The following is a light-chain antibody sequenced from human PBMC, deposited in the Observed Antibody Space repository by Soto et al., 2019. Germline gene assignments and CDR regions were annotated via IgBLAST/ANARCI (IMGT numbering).Light chain of an antibody. CDR1: QSISTW. V-gene: IGKV1-5*01. CDR2: DAS. Sequence: DIQMTQSPSTLSATVGDRVTITCRASQSISTWLAWYQQKPGKAPKLLIYDASSLEVGVPSRFSGSGSRTEFTLTISRLEPEDFAVYYCQQYGSSPTTFGQGTKVDIK. CDR3: QQYGSSPTT. J-gene: IGKJ1*01.